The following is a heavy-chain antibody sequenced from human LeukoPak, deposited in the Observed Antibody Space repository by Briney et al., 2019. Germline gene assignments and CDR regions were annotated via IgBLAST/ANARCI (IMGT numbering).Heavy chain of an antibody. V-gene: IGHV5-51*01. J-gene: IGHJ4*02. CDR2: IYPGDSYT. Sequence: GESLKISCEGSGYSFTSYWIAWVRQMPGKGLGCMGIIYPGDSYTRYRPSYEGQVTISADKSITTAYLQWSSLKASDSAIYYCARGRYSGYIDFWGQGTMVTVSS. CDR3: ARGRYSGYIDF. D-gene: IGHD5-12*01. CDR1: GYSFTSYW.